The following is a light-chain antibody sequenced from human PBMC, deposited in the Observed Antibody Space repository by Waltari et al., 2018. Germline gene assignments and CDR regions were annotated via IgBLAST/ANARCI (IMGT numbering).Light chain of an antibody. J-gene: IGKJ2*03. V-gene: IGKV4-1*01. CDR3: QQYYSIPRS. CDR2: WAS. Sequence: QSPDSLAVSLGERATINCKSSQSVLFSSNNENYLAWYQQKPGQPPKLLIYWASTQESGVPDRFSGSGSGTDFTLTISSLQAEDVAVYYCQQYYSIPRSFGQGTKLEIK. CDR1: QSVLFSSNNENY.